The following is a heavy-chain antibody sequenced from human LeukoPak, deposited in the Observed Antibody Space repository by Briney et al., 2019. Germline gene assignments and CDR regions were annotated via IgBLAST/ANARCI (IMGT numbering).Heavy chain of an antibody. J-gene: IGHJ4*02. CDR1: GYTFTSYH. Sequence: ASVKVSCKASGYTFTSYHMHWVRQAPGQGLEWMGWISIYNGNTNYAQNFQGRVAMTTDTSTSTAYMEVRSLRFDDTAVYYCARGLNSNFPNYYFDYWGQGTLVTVSS. V-gene: IGHV1-18*04. CDR3: ARGLNSNFPNYYFDY. CDR2: ISIYNGNT. D-gene: IGHD4-11*01.